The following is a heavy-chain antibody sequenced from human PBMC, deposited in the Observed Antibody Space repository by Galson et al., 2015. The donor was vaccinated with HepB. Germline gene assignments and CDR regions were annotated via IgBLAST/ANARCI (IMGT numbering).Heavy chain of an antibody. Sequence: SLRLSCAASGFTFSRYAMTWVRQAPGKGLEWISSITSNGGRTFYTNYVKGRFTISRDNSRNTVVMQLSSLRPEDTAVYYCAKNAIMVSNNPYQLQFWGQGTLVSVSS. CDR3: AKNAIMVSNNPYQLQF. J-gene: IGHJ4*02. CDR1: GFTFSRYA. V-gene: IGHV3-23*01. D-gene: IGHD2-8*01. CDR2: ITSNGGRT.